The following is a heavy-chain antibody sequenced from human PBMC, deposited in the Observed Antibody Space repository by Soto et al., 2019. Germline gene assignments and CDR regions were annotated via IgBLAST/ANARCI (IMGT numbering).Heavy chain of an antibody. CDR2: ISSGSTYI. J-gene: IGHJ4*02. CDR1: GFIFSSYN. CDR3: ARLPVAGTGPDY. D-gene: IGHD6-19*01. Sequence: GGSLRLSCVASGFIFSSYNLNWVRQAPGKGLEWVSSISSGSTYIDYADSVKGRFTISRDNAKSSLYLQMNSLRAEDTAVYYCARLPVAGTGPDYWGQGTLVTV. V-gene: IGHV3-21*01.